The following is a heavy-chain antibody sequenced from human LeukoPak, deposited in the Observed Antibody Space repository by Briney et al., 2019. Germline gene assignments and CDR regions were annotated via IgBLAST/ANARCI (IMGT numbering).Heavy chain of an antibody. D-gene: IGHD4-23*01. CDR1: GYSISSGYY. J-gene: IGHJ5*02. Sequence: SETLSLTCTVSGYSISSGYYWGWLRQPPGKGLEWIGSIYHSGSTYYNPSLKSRVTISVDTSKNQFSLKLSSVTAADTAVYYCARDSLDGLTYYFPTLRWGFDPWGQGTLVTVSS. CDR2: IYHSGST. V-gene: IGHV4-38-2*02. CDR3: ARDSLDGLTYYFPTLRWGFDP.